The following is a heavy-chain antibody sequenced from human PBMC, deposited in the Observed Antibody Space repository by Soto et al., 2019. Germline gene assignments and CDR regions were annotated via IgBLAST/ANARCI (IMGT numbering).Heavy chain of an antibody. CDR3: SKGHHISGYYEWLDP. CDR1: GDSVSSNSAA. Sequence: RSQTLSLTCAISGDSVSSNSAAWNWIRQSPSRGLEWLGRTYYRSKWYNDYAVSVKSRITINPDTSKNQFSLQLNSVTPEDTALYYCSKGHHISGYYEWLDPWGQGTLVTVSS. D-gene: IGHD3-22*01. CDR2: TYYRSKWYN. V-gene: IGHV6-1*01. J-gene: IGHJ5*02.